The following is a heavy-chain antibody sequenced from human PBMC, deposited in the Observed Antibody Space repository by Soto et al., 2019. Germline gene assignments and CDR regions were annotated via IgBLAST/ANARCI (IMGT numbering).Heavy chain of an antibody. J-gene: IGHJ5*02. CDR1: SGTLTSYA. D-gene: IGHD3-3*01. V-gene: IGHV1-69*13. CDR2: IIPIFGTA. Sequence: SLKVSCKASSGTLTSYAISWVRQAPGQGLEWMGGIIPIFGTANYAQKFQGRVTITADESTSTAYMELSSLRSEDTAVYYCARVATIFGVAGLNWFDPWGQGTLVTVSS. CDR3: ARVATIFGVAGLNWFDP.